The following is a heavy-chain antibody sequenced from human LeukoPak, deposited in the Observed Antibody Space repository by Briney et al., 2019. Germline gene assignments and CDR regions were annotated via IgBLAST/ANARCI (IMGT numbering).Heavy chain of an antibody. V-gene: IGHV3-23*01. Sequence: PGGSLRLTCAASGFTFSTFAMIWVRQPPGKGLEWVSSIFPSGGEIHYADSVRGRFTISRDNSKSTLSLQMNSLRAEDMAFYYCAKGYCISTSCYLDYWGQGTLVTVSS. J-gene: IGHJ4*02. CDR1: GFTFSTFA. CDR2: IFPSGGEI. CDR3: AKGYCISTSCYLDY. D-gene: IGHD2-2*01.